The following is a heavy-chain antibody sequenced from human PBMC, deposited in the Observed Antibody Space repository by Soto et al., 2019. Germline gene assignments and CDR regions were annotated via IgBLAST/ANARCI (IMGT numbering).Heavy chain of an antibody. CDR1: GFTFSSFG. V-gene: IGHV3-30*18. D-gene: IGHD6-19*01. CDR3: AKPTVPFGRTVVAGPFDN. CDR2: ILYDGSNK. J-gene: IGHJ4*02. Sequence: QVQLVESGGGVVQPGRSLRLSCAASGFTFSSFGMHWVRQAQGKGLEWVAVILYDGSNKYYADSVKGRFTISRDNSKNTLYLQMNSLGAEDTAVFYCAKPTVPFGRTVVAGPFDNWGQGTLVTVSS.